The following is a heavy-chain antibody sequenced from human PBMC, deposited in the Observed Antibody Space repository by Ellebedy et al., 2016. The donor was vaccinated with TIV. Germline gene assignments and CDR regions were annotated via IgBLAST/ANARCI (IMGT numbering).Heavy chain of an antibody. CDR2: ITESGGNT. CDR1: GLTFSSHA. D-gene: IGHD4-23*01. CDR3: ARDPVGVGPAFDV. J-gene: IGHJ3*01. Sequence: GESLKISCAASGLTFSSHAMSWVRQAPGKGLEWVSSITESGGNTYYADSVQGRFTLSRDNSKDTLFLQMTSLRAEYTAIYVCARDPVGVGPAFDVWGQGTMVTVSS. V-gene: IGHV3-23*01.